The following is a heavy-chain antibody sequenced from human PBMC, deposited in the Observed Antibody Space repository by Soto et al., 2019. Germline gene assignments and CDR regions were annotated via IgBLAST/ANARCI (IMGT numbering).Heavy chain of an antibody. CDR1: GFTFSSYA. CDR2: ISNGGGST. J-gene: IGHJ4*02. Sequence: VGSLRLSCAASGFTFSSYAMNWVRQAPGKGLEWVSVISNGGGSTFYADSVKGRFTVSRDNSKNTLFLQMNSLRVEDTALYYCAKRSVVAGREYYFDYWGQGTLVTVSS. CDR3: AKRSVVAGREYYFDY. D-gene: IGHD6-6*01. V-gene: IGHV3-23*01.